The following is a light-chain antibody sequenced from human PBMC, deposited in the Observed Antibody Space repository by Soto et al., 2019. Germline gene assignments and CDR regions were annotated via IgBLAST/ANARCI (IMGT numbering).Light chain of an antibody. CDR2: EAS. V-gene: IGKV1-39*01. CDR1: QTISIY. Sequence: DIQLTQSPSSLSASVGDRVTITCRASQTISIYLNWYLQRPGKAPKLLIYEASSLQSGVPSRFSGSGSGTDFTLTISSLQPEDFATYYCQQSYSAVTFGGGTKVDIK. J-gene: IGKJ4*01. CDR3: QQSYSAVT.